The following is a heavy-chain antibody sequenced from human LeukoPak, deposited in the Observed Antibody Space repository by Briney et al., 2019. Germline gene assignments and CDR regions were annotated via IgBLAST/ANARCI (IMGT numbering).Heavy chain of an antibody. J-gene: IGHJ4*02. CDR1: GDSINSGSYY. V-gene: IGHV4-39*01. D-gene: IGHD2-8*01. CDR2: ISHRGNT. Sequence: SETPSLTCTVSGDSINSGSYYWGWIRQPPGKGLEWFGSISHRGNTYYNPSLRSRVTISVDMSKNQLSLKLSSVTAADTAVYYCARLYEGKRPPDYWGQGTLVTVSS. CDR3: ARLYEGKRPPDY.